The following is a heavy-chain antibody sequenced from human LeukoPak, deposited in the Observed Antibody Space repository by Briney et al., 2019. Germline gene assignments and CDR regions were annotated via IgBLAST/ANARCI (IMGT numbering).Heavy chain of an antibody. Sequence: PSETLSLTRTVSGDSIRSYYWSWIRQPPGKGLERIGYMHYSGGTKYNSSLEGRVTISVDTSNNQFSLKLISVTAADTAVYYCARGLRSGWYGGFDPWGQGILVTVSS. D-gene: IGHD6-19*01. V-gene: IGHV4-59*01. J-gene: IGHJ5*02. CDR1: GDSIRSYY. CDR2: MHYSGGT. CDR3: ARGLRSGWYGGFDP.